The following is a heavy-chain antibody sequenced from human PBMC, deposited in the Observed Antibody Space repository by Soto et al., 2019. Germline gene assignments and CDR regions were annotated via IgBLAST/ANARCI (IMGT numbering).Heavy chain of an antibody. CDR2: MFHTGNT. J-gene: IGHJ1*01. CDR3: ARDLGKLITPAP. Sequence: QVKLRESGPGLVKPSQTLSLTCTVSGGAIRSGGYNWSWSRQLPGKGLEWIGYMFHTGNTYYNPSLKSRVTTSVDTSQNHFPQRLSSVTAADTALYYCARDLGKLITPAPWGKGVLVTVPS. CDR1: GGAIRSGGYN. D-gene: IGHD7-27*01. V-gene: IGHV4-31*03.